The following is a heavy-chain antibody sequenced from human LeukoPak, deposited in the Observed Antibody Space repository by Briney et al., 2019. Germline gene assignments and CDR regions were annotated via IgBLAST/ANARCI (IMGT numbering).Heavy chain of an antibody. J-gene: IGHJ4*02. Sequence: SETLSLTCTVSGDSISSSPYYWGWVRQPPGKGLGWIGSIYYIGSTHYNPSLKRRVTISVDTSKNQFSLKLTSVTAADTALYFCARDDTYFYDSSGHGFDFWGPGTLVTVSS. CDR1: GDSISSSPYY. CDR2: IYYIGST. CDR3: ARDDTYFYDSSGHGFDF. D-gene: IGHD3-22*01. V-gene: IGHV4-39*07.